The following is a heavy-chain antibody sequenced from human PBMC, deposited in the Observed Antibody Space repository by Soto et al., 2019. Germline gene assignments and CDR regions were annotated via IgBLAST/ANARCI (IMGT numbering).Heavy chain of an antibody. D-gene: IGHD2-8*01. J-gene: IGHJ5*02. Sequence: EVQLVESGGGLVQPGGSLRLSCAASGFTFSSYSMNWVRQAPGKGLEWVSYISSSSSTIYYADSVKGRFTISRENAKNLLYLQMNSLRDEDKAVYYCARDRFVLMVYAAWGENWFDPWGQGTLVTVSS. CDR2: ISSSSSTI. CDR3: ARDRFVLMVYAAWGENWFDP. V-gene: IGHV3-48*02. CDR1: GFTFSSYS.